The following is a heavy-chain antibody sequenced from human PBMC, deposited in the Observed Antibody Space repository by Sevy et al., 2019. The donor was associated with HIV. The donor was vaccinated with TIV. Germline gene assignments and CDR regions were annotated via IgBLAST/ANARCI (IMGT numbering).Heavy chain of an antibody. D-gene: IGHD6-13*01. Sequence: GGSLRLSCAASGFTVSSNYMSWVRQAPGKGLEWVSVIYSGGSTYYADSVKGRFTISRDNSKNTLYRQMNSLRAEDTAVYYCARELVIAAAGTYYYYGMDVWGQGTTVTVSS. V-gene: IGHV3-53*01. CDR1: GFTVSSNY. CDR3: ARELVIAAAGTYYYYGMDV. J-gene: IGHJ6*02. CDR2: IYSGGST.